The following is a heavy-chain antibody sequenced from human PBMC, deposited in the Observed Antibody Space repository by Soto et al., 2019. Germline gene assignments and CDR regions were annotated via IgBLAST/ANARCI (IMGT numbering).Heavy chain of an antibody. J-gene: IGHJ3*02. Sequence: QVQLQQWGAGLLKPSETLSLTCAVYGGSFSGYYWSWIRQPPGKGLEWVGEINYSGSTNYNPSLNSRVTISVDTSKNQFSLELSSVTAADTAVYYCARGYDYIWGSYRRALDIWGQGTMVTVSS. CDR3: ARGYDYIWGSYRRALDI. CDR2: INYSGST. D-gene: IGHD3-16*02. V-gene: IGHV4-34*01. CDR1: GGSFSGYY.